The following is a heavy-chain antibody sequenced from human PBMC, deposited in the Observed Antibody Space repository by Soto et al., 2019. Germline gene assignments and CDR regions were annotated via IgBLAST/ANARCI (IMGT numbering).Heavy chain of an antibody. CDR3: VRDRGFSTYEY. D-gene: IGHD3-10*01. CDR2: MNQVGSEI. J-gene: IGHJ1*01. V-gene: IGHV3-7*03. Sequence: PGGSLRLSCEASGFAFSTNWMAWVRQALGKGLEWVANMNQVGSEIAYVDSVKGRFTISRDNAKNSLYLQMNSLRADDTAIYYCVRDRGFSTYEYWGRGALVTVSP. CDR1: GFAFSTNW.